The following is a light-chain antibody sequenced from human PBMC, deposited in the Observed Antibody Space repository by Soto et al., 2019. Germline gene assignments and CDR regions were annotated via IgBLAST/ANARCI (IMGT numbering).Light chain of an antibody. CDR3: SSYAGSNSYV. CDR1: SSDVGGYNY. CDR2: EVI. Sequence: LAQPPSASGSPGQSVTSSCTGTSSDVGGYNYVSWYQQHPGKAPKLMIYEVIKRPSGVPDRFSGSKSGNTASLTVSGLQAEDEADYYCSSYAGSNSYVFGTGTKVTVL. J-gene: IGLJ1*01. V-gene: IGLV2-8*01.